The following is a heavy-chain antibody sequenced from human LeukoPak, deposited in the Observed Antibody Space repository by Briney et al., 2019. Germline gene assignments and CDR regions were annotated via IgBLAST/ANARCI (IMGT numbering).Heavy chain of an antibody. CDR1: GFTFSSYS. V-gene: IGHV3-21*01. J-gene: IGHJ4*01. D-gene: IGHD5-24*01. CDR2: ISSSSSYI. CDR3: ATGEMATDY. Sequence: PGGSLRLSCAASGFTFSSYSMNWVRQAPGKGLEWVSSISSSSSYIYHADSVKGRFTISRDNAKNSLYLQMNSLRAEDTAVYYCATGEMATDYWGQGTLVTVSS.